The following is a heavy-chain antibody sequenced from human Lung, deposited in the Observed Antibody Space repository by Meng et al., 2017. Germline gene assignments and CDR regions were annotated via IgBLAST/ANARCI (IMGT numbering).Heavy chain of an antibody. CDR1: GGSFSDYY. Sequence: QVRLRHWGEGLLRLSGTLSLTCVVSGGSFSDYYWSWIRQPPGKGLEWIGEINHSGSTNYNPSLESRATISVDTSQNNLSLKLSSVTAADSAVYYCARGPTTMAHDFDYWGQGTLVTVSS. J-gene: IGHJ4*02. V-gene: IGHV4-34*01. CDR3: ARGPTTMAHDFDY. D-gene: IGHD4-11*01. CDR2: INHSGST.